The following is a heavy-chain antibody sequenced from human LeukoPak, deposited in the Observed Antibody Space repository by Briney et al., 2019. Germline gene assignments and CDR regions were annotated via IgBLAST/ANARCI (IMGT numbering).Heavy chain of an antibody. CDR1: GFTFSNAW. J-gene: IGHJ3*01. V-gene: IGHV3-15*01. CDR3: TARVYGDYVPGV. CDR2: IKSKTDGGTT. D-gene: IGHD4-17*01. Sequence: GGSLRLSCAASGFTFSNAWMSWVRQAPGKGLEWVGRIKSKTDGGTTDYAAPVKGRFTISRDDSKNTLYLQMNSLKTEDTAVYYCTARVYGDYVPGVWGQGTMVTVSS.